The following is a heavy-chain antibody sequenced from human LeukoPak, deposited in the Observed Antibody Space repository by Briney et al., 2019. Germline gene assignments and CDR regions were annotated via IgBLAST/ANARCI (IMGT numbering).Heavy chain of an antibody. Sequence: KSSETLSLTCTVSGGSISSGDYYWSWIRQPPGKGLEWIGYIYYSGSTYYNPSLKSRVPISVDTSKNQFSLKLSSVTAADTAVYYCAREVSRDAFDIWGQGTMVTVSS. CDR2: IYYSGST. CDR3: AREVSRDAFDI. CDR1: GGSISSGDYY. J-gene: IGHJ3*02. V-gene: IGHV4-30-4*01.